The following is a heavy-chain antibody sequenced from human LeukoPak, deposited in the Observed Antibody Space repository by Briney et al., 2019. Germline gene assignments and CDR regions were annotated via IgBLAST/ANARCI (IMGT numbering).Heavy chain of an antibody. CDR3: ARSHYYESTYYSSFDY. CDR2: INPSGGST. J-gene: IGHJ4*02. V-gene: IGHV1-46*01. D-gene: IGHD3-22*01. Sequence: ASVKVSCKASGYTFTSYYMHWVRQAPGQGLEWMGIINPSGGSTSYAQKFQGRVTMTRDMSTSTDYMELSSLRSEDTAVYYCARSHYYESTYYSSFDYWGQGTLVTVSS. CDR1: GYTFTSYY.